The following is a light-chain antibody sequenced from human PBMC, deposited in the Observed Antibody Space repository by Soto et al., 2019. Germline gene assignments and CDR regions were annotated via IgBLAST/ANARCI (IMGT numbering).Light chain of an antibody. CDR2: GAS. CDR1: QSVSSSY. V-gene: IGKV3-20*01. CDR3: QQYGSSPPT. Sequence: EIVLTQSPGTLSLSPGERATLSCRASQSVSSSYLAWYQQKPGRAPRLLIYGASSRPTGIPDRFSGSGSGTDFTLTISRLEPEDFAVYYCQQYGSSPPTFGQGTKVEIK. J-gene: IGKJ1*01.